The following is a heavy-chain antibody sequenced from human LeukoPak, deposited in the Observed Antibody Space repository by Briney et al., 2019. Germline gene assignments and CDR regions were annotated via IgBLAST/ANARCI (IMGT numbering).Heavy chain of an antibody. CDR2: IYSGGNA. CDR3: ARLVATTGRLYFDY. D-gene: IGHD1-1*01. V-gene: IGHV3-53*01. CDR1: GFTVSSNY. J-gene: IGHJ4*02. Sequence: GGSLRLSCAASGFTVSSNYMGWVRQARGKGVEYVSVIYSGGNAYYAGSVKGRFTISRDNSKNTVYLQMNSLRAEDTAVFYCARLVATTGRLYFDYWGQGNLVTVSS.